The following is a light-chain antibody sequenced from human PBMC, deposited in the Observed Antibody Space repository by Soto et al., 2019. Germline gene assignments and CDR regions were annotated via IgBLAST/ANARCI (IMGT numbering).Light chain of an antibody. CDR1: SSDVGSYDY. V-gene: IGLV2-14*01. CDR2: EVS. CDR3: CSYATSSTFV. Sequence: QAVLTQTASVSGSPGQSITIYCTGTSSDVGSYDYVSWYQHHAGKAPKLMIYEVSIRPSGVSNRFSASKSGNTASLTISGLQAEDEADYYCCSYATSSTFVFGTGTKVTVL. J-gene: IGLJ1*01.